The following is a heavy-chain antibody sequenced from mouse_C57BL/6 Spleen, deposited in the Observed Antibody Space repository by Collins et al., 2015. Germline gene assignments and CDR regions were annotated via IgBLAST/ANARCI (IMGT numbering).Heavy chain of an antibody. D-gene: IGHD3-2*02. CDR2: IDPANGDT. CDR1: GFNIKSTY. V-gene: IGHV14-3*01. Sequence: EVQLQQSVAELVRPGASVKLSCTASGFNIKSTYMHWVKQRPEQGLEWIGRIDPANGDTKYAPKFQGKATITADTSSNTAYLQLSSLTSEDIAIYYCARLRLQPYYFDYWGQGTTLTVSS. CDR3: ARLRLQPYYFDY. J-gene: IGHJ2*01.